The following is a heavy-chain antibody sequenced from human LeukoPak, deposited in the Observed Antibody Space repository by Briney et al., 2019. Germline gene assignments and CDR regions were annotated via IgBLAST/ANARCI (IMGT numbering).Heavy chain of an antibody. V-gene: IGHV4-39*01. Sequence: SETLSLTCTVSGVSISSSSYYWGWVRPPPGKGLEWVGSLSYSGGTYYNPSLKSRVTISVDTSKNQFSLKLSSVNAADTAVYYCARLPLGQYYYDSSGYGGGNYYYMDVWGKGTTVTVSS. J-gene: IGHJ6*03. CDR3: ARLPLGQYYYDSSGYGGGNYYYMDV. CDR2: LSYSGGT. D-gene: IGHD3-22*01. CDR1: GVSISSSSYY.